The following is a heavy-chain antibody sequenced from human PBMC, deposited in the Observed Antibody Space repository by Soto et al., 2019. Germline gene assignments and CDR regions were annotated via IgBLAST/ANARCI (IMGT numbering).Heavy chain of an antibody. D-gene: IGHD1-1*01. CDR1: GYRFTSYW. CDR3: GTGQNGYAYY. CDR2: IYPGDADT. Sequence: EVQLVQSGAEVRKPGESLKISCQASGYRFTSYWIGWVRQMPGKGLDWMGIIYPGDADTRYSPSFQGQVTISADKSINTAYLRWSSLKASDTAMYYCGTGQNGYAYYWGQGTLVTVSS. J-gene: IGHJ4*02. V-gene: IGHV5-51*03.